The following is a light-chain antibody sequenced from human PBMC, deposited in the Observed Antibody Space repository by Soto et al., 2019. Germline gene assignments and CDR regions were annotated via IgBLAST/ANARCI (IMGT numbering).Light chain of an antibody. Sequence: QLVLTQSPSASASLGASVKLTCTLSSGHSIYAIAWRQQESEQGPRYLMKVNTDGSHTKGDGIPDRFSGSSSGAERYLTISSLQSEDEADYYCQAWAAGIGVFGPGTKLTVL. CDR3: QAWAAGIGV. V-gene: IGLV4-69*01. CDR2: VNTDGSH. CDR1: SGHSIYA. J-gene: IGLJ1*01.